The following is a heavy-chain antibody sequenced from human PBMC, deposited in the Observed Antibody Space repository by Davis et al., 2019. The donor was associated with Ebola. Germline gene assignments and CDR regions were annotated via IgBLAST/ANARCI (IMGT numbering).Heavy chain of an antibody. CDR1: GFTFDDYA. CDR3: ARERVAAAGTLLYYYYGMDV. D-gene: IGHD6-13*01. J-gene: IGHJ6*02. V-gene: IGHV3-9*01. CDR2: ISWNSWNSGNI. Sequence: SLKISCAASGFTFDDYAMHWVRQAPGKGLEWVSGISWNSWNSGNIGYADSVKGRFTISRDNAKNSLYLQMSSLRAEDTAVYYCARERVAAAGTLLYYYYGMDVWGQGTTVTVSS.